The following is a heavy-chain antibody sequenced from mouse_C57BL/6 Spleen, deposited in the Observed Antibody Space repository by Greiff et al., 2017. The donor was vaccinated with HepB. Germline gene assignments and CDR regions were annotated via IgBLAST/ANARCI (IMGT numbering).Heavy chain of an antibody. CDR1: GYAFSSSW. Sequence: VQLQQSGPELVKPGASVKISCKASGYAFSSSWMNWVKQRPGKGLEWIGRIYPGDGDTNYNGKFKGKATLTADKSSSTAYMQLSSLTSEDSAVYFCARGTVVAYYYAMDYWGQGTSVTVSS. V-gene: IGHV1-82*01. CDR2: IYPGDGDT. D-gene: IGHD1-1*01. J-gene: IGHJ4*01. CDR3: ARGTVVAYYYAMDY.